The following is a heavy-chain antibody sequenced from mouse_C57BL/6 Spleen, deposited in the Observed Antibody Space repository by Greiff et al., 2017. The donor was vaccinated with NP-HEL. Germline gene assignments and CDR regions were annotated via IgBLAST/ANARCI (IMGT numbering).Heavy chain of an antibody. V-gene: IGHV1-22*01. J-gene: IGHJ3*01. CDR2: INPNNGGT. CDR3: ARRETGGAWFAY. CDR1: GYTFTDYN. Sequence: EVQLQQSGPELVKPGASVKMSCKASGYTFTDYNMHWVKQSHGKSLEWIGYINPNNGGTSYNQKFKGKATLTVNKSSSTAYMELRSLTSEDSAVYYCARRETGGAWFAYWGQGTLVTVSA. D-gene: IGHD4-1*01.